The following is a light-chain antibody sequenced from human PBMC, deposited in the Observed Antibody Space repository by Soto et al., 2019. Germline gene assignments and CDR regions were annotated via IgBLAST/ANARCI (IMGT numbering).Light chain of an antibody. V-gene: IGKV1-27*01. Sequence: DIQMTQSPSSLSASVGDRVTITRRASQGISNYLAWYQQKPGKVPKLLIYAASTLQSGVPSRFSGSGSGTDFTLTISSLQPEDVATYYCQKYNSASATFGQGTRLEIK. CDR1: QGISNY. CDR2: AAS. CDR3: QKYNSASAT. J-gene: IGKJ5*01.